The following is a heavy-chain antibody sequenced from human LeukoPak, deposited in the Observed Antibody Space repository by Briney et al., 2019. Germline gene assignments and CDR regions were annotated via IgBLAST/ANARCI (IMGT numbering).Heavy chain of an antibody. CDR1: GGSFSGYY. J-gene: IGHJ4*02. V-gene: IGHV4-34*01. Sequence: PSETLSLTCAVYGGSFSGYYWSWIRQPPGKGLEWIGEINHSGSTNHNPSLKSRVTISVDTSKNQFSLKVRSVTAADTAVFYCARRAFPRCYSLWGQGTLVTVSS. CDR3: ARRAFPRCYSL. D-gene: IGHD2-15*01. CDR2: INHSGST.